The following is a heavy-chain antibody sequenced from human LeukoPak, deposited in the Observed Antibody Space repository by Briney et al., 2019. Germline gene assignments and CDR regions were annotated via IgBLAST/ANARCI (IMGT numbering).Heavy chain of an antibody. CDR1: GGSISSGNYY. D-gene: IGHD3-10*01. CDR3: ARGHLKRGSWYFDL. Sequence: SETLSLTCTVSGGSISSGNYYWGWIRQPPGKGLEWIGNIYHSGSTFYNPSLKSRVTISIETSKNQFSLKLNSVTAADTAVYYCARGHLKRGSWYFDLWGRGTLVTVSS. V-gene: IGHV4-39*07. CDR2: IYHSGST. J-gene: IGHJ2*01.